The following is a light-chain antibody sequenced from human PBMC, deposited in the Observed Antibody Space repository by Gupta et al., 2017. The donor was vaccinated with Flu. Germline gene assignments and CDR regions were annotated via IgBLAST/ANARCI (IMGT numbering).Light chain of an antibody. J-gene: IGKJ4*01. V-gene: IGKV1-5*03. CDR1: QTISSN. Sequence: IQMTQSPSTLSASLGDSVTITCRASQTISSNLAWYQQKPGKAPKFLIHKASNLESGVPSRFSGSGSGTEYTLTISSLQSDDYATYYCQHYNNYPLTFGGGTKVEIK. CDR2: KAS. CDR3: QHYNNYPLT.